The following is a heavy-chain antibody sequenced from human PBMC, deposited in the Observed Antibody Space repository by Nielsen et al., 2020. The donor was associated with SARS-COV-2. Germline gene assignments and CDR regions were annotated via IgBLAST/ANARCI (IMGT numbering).Heavy chain of an antibody. CDR1: GGSVSSNHW. D-gene: IGHD2/OR15-2a*01. V-gene: IGHV4-4*02. CDR3: ARGRGFVAEPPTLASAFHI. Sequence: SETLSLTCAVSGGSVSSNHWWTWVRQSPGKWLEWIGEVSHSGSINYNPSLKSRVTLSMDKSKRQFSLRLTSVSAADTAVYFCARGRGFVAEPPTLASAFHIWGQGALVSVSS. CDR2: VSHSGSI. J-gene: IGHJ3*02.